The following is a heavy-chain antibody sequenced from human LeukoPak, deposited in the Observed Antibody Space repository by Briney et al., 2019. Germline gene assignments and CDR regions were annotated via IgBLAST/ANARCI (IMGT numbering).Heavy chain of an antibody. CDR3: ARERYCTTSACYVGVPFDY. V-gene: IGHV3-7*01. CDR2: AKQDGSEN. D-gene: IGHD2-8*01. Sequence: PGGSLRLSCAASGFTVGSNYMSWVRQAPGKGLEWVAGAKQDGSENYYVDSVKGRFTISRDNSQNSLYLQMNSLRAEDTAVYFCARERYCTTSACYVGVPFDYWGQGTLVTVSS. CDR1: GFTVGSNY. J-gene: IGHJ4*02.